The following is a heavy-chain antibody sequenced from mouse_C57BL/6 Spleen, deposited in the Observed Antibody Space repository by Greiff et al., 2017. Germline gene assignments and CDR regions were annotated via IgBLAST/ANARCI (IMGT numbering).Heavy chain of an antibody. Sequence: EVKLVESEGGLVQPGSSMKLSCTASGFTFSDYYMAWVRQVPEKGLEWVANINYDGSSTYYLDSLKSRFIISRDNAKNILYLQMSSLKSEDTATYYCARGRYYYGFQYYFDYWGQGTTLTVSS. CDR1: GFTFSDYY. V-gene: IGHV5-16*01. J-gene: IGHJ2*01. CDR2: INYDGSST. CDR3: ARGRYYYGFQYYFDY. D-gene: IGHD1-1*01.